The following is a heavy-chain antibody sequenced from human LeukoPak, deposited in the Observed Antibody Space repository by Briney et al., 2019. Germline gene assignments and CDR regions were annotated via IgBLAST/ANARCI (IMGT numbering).Heavy chain of an antibody. Sequence: ASVKVSCKASGYTFTGYYMHWVRQAPGQGLEWMGWINPNSGGTNYAQKFQGRVTMTRDTSISTAYMELSSLRSEDTAVYYCARETEYSSSPYYYGMDVWGQGTTVTVSS. J-gene: IGHJ6*02. CDR1: GYTFTGYY. CDR2: INPNSGGT. V-gene: IGHV1-2*02. D-gene: IGHD6-6*01. CDR3: ARETEYSSSPYYYGMDV.